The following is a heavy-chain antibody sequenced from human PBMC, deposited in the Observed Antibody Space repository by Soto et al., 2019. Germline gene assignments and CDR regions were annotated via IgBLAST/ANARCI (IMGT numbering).Heavy chain of an antibody. J-gene: IGHJ3*02. V-gene: IGHV4-59*01. CDR1: GGSITSSY. CDR3: SRERGAVASTADAFDI. CDR2: IYFSGST. D-gene: IGHD6-19*01. Sequence: WETRSLTCTVSGGSITSSYWSWIRRPPGKGLEWIAYIYFSGSTKYNPSLKSRVTILVDMSKNQFSLRLTSVTSADTAVYYCSRERGAVASTADAFDIWGQGTMVTVSS.